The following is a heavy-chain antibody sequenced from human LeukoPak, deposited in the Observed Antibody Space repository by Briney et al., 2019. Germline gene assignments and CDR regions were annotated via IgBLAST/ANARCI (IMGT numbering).Heavy chain of an antibody. CDR3: VRGIYYYDSRGYYGGIY. J-gene: IGHJ4*02. V-gene: IGHV3-21*01. CDR2: ISSSSSYI. D-gene: IGHD3-22*01. Sequence: GGSLRLSCAASGFTFSSYTMNWVRQSPGKRLEWVSSISSSSSYIYYADSVEGRFTISRDNAKNSLYLQMDSLSAEDTAVYYCVRGIYYYDSRGYYGGIYWGQGTLVTVSS. CDR1: GFTFSSYT.